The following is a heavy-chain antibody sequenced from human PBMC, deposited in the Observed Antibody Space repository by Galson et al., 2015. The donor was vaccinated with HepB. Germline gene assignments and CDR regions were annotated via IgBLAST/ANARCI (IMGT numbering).Heavy chain of an antibody. CDR3: AHSRGDYYGLDV. J-gene: IGHJ6*02. CDR1: GFSFNISGMS. Sequence: LVKPTQTLTLTCTFSGFSFNISGMSVGWIRQPPGKALEWLALIYWDDDKRSSPSLKSRLTITKDASKHQVVLTMNNMDPVDTATYYCAHSRGDYYGLDVWGQGTTVTVSS. CDR2: IYWDDDK. V-gene: IGHV2-5*02.